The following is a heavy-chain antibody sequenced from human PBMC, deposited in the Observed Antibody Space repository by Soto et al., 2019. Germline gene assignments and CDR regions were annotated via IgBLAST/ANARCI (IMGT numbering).Heavy chain of an antibody. CDR2: IIPIFGTA. CDR1: GGSFSSYA. D-gene: IGHD3-22*01. V-gene: IGHV1-69*06. J-gene: IGHJ3*02. CDR3: ARDRAEYYYDSSGSTDAFDI. Sequence: SVKGSCTASGGSFSSYASSWVRQAPGQGLEWMGGIIPIFGTANYAQKFQGRVTITADKSTSTAYMELSSLRSEDTAVYYCARDRAEYYYDSSGSTDAFDIWGQGTMLTVSS.